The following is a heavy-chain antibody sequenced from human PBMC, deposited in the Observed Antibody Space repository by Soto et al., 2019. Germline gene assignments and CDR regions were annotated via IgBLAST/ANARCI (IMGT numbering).Heavy chain of an antibody. CDR1: GYTFTGYA. D-gene: IGHD2-2*01. J-gene: IGHJ4*02. CDR3: ARGYCSSTSCQYYLDF. Sequence: QVQLVQSGAEVKKPGASVKVSCKASGYTFTGYAIHWVRQAPGQRLEWIGWINGGNGDTRYSQRFQGRVTITRDTSAATEYMELTSLGSDDTALYHCARGYCSSTSCQYYLDFWGQGTLVTVSS. CDR2: INGGNGDT. V-gene: IGHV1-3*01.